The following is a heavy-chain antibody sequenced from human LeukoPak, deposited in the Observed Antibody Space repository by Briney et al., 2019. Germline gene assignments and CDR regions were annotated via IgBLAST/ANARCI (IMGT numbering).Heavy chain of an antibody. CDR3: ARVRYGSGSYFHFDY. CDR1: GFTFSSYE. D-gene: IGHD3-10*01. CDR2: ISSSGSTI. Sequence: KTGGSLRLSCAASGFTFSSYEMNWVRQAPGKGLEWVLYISSSGSTIYYADSVKGRFTISRDNAKNSLYLQMNSLRAEDTAVYYCARVRYGSGSYFHFDYWGQGTLVTVSS. J-gene: IGHJ4*02. V-gene: IGHV3-48*03.